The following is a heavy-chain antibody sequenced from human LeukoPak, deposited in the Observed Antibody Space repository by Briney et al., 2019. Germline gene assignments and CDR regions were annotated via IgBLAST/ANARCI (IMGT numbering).Heavy chain of an antibody. CDR3: ARVGYNWNDWYYYYMDV. D-gene: IGHD1-1*01. Sequence: QPGGSLRLSCAASGFTFSSYWMSWVRQAPGEGLEWVANIKQDGSEKYYVDSVKGRFTISRDNAKNSLYLQMNSLRAEDTAVYYCARVGYNWNDWYYYYMDVWGKGTTATVSS. CDR1: GFTFSSYW. J-gene: IGHJ6*03. CDR2: IKQDGSEK. V-gene: IGHV3-7*01.